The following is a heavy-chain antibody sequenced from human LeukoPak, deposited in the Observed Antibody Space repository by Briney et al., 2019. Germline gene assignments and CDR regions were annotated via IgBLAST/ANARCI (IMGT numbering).Heavy chain of an antibody. J-gene: IGHJ6*03. CDR3: ARVSAGGVVISYYYMDV. V-gene: IGHV3-7*01. CDR1: GFTFSNYW. D-gene: IGHD3-3*01. Sequence: GGSLRLSCAASGFTFSNYWMSWVRQAPGKGLEWVANIKQDGSVKYYVESVKGRFTISRDDAKNSLYLQMNSLRAEDTAVYYCARVSAGGVVISYYYMDVWGKGTTVTVSS. CDR2: IKQDGSVK.